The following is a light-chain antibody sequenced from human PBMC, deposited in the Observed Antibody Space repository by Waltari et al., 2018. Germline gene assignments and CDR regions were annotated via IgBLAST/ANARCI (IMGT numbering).Light chain of an antibody. V-gene: IGKV3-20*01. CDR2: DAA. CDR3: QQYATSPLT. J-gene: IGKJ4*01. Sequence: DIVLTQSPGTLALSPVERATHPCSARHSGASSYLTWYQQKPAEAPRLLIYDAASRATVIPDRFSRSGSGTDFTLTISRLEPEDSAVYYCQQYATSPLTFGGGTKVEIK. CDR1: HSGASSY.